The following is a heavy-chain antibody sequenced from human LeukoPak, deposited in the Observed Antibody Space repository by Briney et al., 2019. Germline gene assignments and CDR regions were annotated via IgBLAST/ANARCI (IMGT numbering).Heavy chain of an antibody. CDR2: IYRGGAT. D-gene: IGHD5-24*01. V-gene: IGHV3-53*01. Sequence: GGSLRLSCAASGLTVSSSYMSWVRQAPGKGLEWVSIIYRGGATYYADSVKGRFTISRDSSKNTLYLQMNSLRAEDTAVYYCARLDGYNSFDSWGQGTLVTVSS. J-gene: IGHJ4*02. CDR1: GLTVSSSY. CDR3: ARLDGYNSFDS.